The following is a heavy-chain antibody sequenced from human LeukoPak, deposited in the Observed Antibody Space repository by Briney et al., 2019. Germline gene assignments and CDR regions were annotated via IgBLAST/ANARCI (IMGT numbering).Heavy chain of an antibody. V-gene: IGHV3-23*01. CDR2: ISGSGGST. CDR3: VAMVRWGNFDY. CDR1: GFTFSDYY. D-gene: IGHD3-10*01. Sequence: PGGSLRLSCAASGFTFSDYYMSWIRQAPGKGLEWVSAISGSGGSTYYADSVKGRFTISRDNSKNTLYLQMNSLRAEDTAVYYCVAMVRWGNFDYWGQGTLVTVSS. J-gene: IGHJ4*02.